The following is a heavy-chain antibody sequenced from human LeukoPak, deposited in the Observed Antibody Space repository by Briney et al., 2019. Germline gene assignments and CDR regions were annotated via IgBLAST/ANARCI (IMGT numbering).Heavy chain of an antibody. CDR3: ARGSRYDSSGYYYVQDAFDI. D-gene: IGHD3-22*01. CDR2: IYYSGST. J-gene: IGHJ3*02. Sequence: SETLPLTCTVSGGSISSSSYYWGWIRQPPGKGLEWIGSIYYSGSTYYNPSLKSRVTISVDTSKNQFSLKLSSVTAADTAVYYCARGSRYDSSGYYYVQDAFDIWGQGTMVTVSS. V-gene: IGHV4-39*07. CDR1: GGSISSSSYY.